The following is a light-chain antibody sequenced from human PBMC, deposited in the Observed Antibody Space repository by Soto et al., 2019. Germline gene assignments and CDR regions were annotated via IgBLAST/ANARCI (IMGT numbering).Light chain of an antibody. V-gene: IGKV3-20*01. CDR2: AAS. CDR3: HKYGSSPHT. CDR1: QSVNSKY. Sequence: EIVLTQSPGALSLSPGDRATLSCRTSQSVNSKYLAWYQQRPGQAPRLLIYAASSRAAGIPDRFSGSGSGTDFTRTIIRLEPEDSGMFYCHKYGSSPHTFGQGTKLEI. J-gene: IGKJ2*01.